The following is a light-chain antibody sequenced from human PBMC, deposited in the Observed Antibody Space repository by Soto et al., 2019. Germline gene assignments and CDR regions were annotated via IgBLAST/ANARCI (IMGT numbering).Light chain of an antibody. CDR3: QQLNSYPLT. CDR2: AAS. V-gene: IGKV1-9*01. Sequence: QLTQSPSSLSSSVGERVTMTCRDSQGIASYLAWYQQIPGQAPNVLIYAASTLQSGVPSRFSGSGSGTDFTLTISSLQPEDFATYYCQQLNSYPLTFGGGTKVDIK. J-gene: IGKJ4*01. CDR1: QGIASY.